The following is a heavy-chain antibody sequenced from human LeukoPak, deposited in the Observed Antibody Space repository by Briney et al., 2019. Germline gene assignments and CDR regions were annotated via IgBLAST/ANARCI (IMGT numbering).Heavy chain of an antibody. CDR3: ARDRQDYDFWSGYFDY. CDR2: IWYDGSNK. Sequence: PGRSLRLSCAASGFTFSSYGMHWVRQAPGKGLEWAAVIWYDGSNKYYADSVKGRFTISRDNSKNTLYLQMNSLRAEDTAVYYCARDRQDYDFWSGYFDYWGQGTLVTVSS. V-gene: IGHV3-33*01. D-gene: IGHD3-3*01. J-gene: IGHJ4*02. CDR1: GFTFSSYG.